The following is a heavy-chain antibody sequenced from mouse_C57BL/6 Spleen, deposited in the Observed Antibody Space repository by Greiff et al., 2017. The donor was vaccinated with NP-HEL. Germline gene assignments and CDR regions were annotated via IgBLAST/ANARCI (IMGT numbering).Heavy chain of an antibody. CDR3: ASGLYYYGSSPWFAY. CDR1: GFTFSDYY. CDR2: INYDGSST. J-gene: IGHJ3*01. D-gene: IGHD1-1*01. V-gene: IGHV5-16*01. Sequence: EVKLMESEGGLVQPGSSMKLSCTASGFTFSDYYMAWVRQVPEKGLEWVANINYDGSSTYYLDSLKSRFIISRDNAKNILYLQMSSLKSEDTATYYCASGLYYYGSSPWFAYWGQGTLVTVSA.